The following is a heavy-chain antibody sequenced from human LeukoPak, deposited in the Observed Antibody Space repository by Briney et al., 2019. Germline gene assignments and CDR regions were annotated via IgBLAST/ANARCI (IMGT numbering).Heavy chain of an antibody. V-gene: IGHV3-23*01. CDR2: ISGSGGST. D-gene: IGHD6-13*01. Sequence: GGSLRLSCAASGFTFSSYAMSWVRQAPGKGLEWVSAISGSGGSTYYADSVKGRFTISRDNSKNTLYLQMNSLRAEDTAVYYCARTDSSSWITGYWGQGTLVTASS. J-gene: IGHJ4*02. CDR3: ARTDSSSWITGY. CDR1: GFTFSSYA.